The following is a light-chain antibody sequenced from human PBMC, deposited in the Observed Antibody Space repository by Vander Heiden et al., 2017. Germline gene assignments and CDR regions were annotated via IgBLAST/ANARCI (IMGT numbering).Light chain of an antibody. CDR2: SND. CDR3: AAWDDSLNGPV. V-gene: IGLV1-44*01. Sequence: QSVLPQPPSASGTPGQRVTISCSGSSSNIGSYPVNCYQQLPGTAPKLLIYSNDQGPSGVPDRFSGSKSGTSASLAISGLQSEDEADYYCAAWDDSLNGPVFGGGTKLTVL. J-gene: IGLJ2*01. CDR1: SSNIGSYP.